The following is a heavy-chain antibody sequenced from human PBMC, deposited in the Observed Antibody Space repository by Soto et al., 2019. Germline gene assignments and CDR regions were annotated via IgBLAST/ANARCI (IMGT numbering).Heavy chain of an antibody. D-gene: IGHD3-3*01. CDR3: ARHGWSGSLSRRRFDY. CDR1: DGSISSYY. CDR2: IYYSGST. V-gene: IGHV4-59*08. J-gene: IGHJ4*02. Sequence: SETLSLTCTISDGSISSYYWSWIRQPPGKGLEWIGYIYYSGSTNYNPSLKSRVTISVDTSKNQFSLKLSSVTAADTAVYYCARHGWSGSLSRRRFDYWGQGTLVTVSS.